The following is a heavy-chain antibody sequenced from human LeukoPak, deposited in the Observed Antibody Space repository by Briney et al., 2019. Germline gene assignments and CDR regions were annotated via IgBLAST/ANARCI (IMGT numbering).Heavy chain of an antibody. CDR2: IYYSGST. D-gene: IGHD6-19*01. CDR3: ARDRSSGWSDY. CDR1: GGSISSYY. J-gene: IGHJ4*02. Sequence: SETLSLTCTVSGGSISSYYWSWIRQPPGKGLEWIGYIYYSGSTNYNPSLKSRVTISVDTSKNQFSLKPSSVTAADTAVYYCARDRSSGWSDYWGQGTLVTVSS. V-gene: IGHV4-59*01.